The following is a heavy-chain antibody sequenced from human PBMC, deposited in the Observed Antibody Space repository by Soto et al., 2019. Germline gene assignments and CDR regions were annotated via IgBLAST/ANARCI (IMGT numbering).Heavy chain of an antibody. V-gene: IGHV1-69*06. CDR1: GGTFGSYT. CDR3: ARGGYASSYRFDY. CDR2: IMPFIDTS. Sequence: QVQLVQSGAEVKKPGSWVMVSCKSSGGTFGSYTLNWVRQAPGQGLEWLGGIMPFIDTSTYAQMLQGRVTITADKSTSTVYMELSSLKSDDTAVYYCARGGYASSYRFDYWGQGTLVTFSS. D-gene: IGHD2-2*01. J-gene: IGHJ4*02.